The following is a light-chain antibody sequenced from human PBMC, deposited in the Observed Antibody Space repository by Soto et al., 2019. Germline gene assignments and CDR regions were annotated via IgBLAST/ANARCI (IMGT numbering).Light chain of an antibody. J-gene: IGKJ4*01. Sequence: EIVLTQSPATLSLSPGERATLSCRASQTVSSSLAWYQQKPGQAPRLLIYEASTRATGIPARFSGSGSGADFTLTISSLEPEDFALYYCQQHINWPLTFGGGTKVEIK. CDR3: QQHINWPLT. CDR1: QTVSSS. V-gene: IGKV3-11*01. CDR2: EAS.